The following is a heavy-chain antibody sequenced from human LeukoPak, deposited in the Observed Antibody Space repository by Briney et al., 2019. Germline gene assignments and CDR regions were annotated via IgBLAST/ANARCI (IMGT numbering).Heavy chain of an antibody. D-gene: IGHD6-6*01. V-gene: IGHV1-69*04. CDR3: AVEQLKPMRWFEP. CDR1: GGPFSSYA. J-gene: IGHJ5*02. Sequence: GSSAKVSCKASGGPFSSYAISWVRQAPGQGLEWMGRFIPILGIANYAQKFEGRVPITADKSTTTAYMELSSLRSEDTAVYYCAVEQLKPMRWFEPWGQGTLVTVSS. CDR2: FIPILGIA.